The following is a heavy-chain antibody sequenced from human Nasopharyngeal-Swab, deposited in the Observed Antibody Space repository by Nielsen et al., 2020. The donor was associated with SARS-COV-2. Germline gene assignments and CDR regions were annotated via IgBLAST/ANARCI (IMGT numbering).Heavy chain of an antibody. J-gene: IGHJ5*02. CDR2: IYYSGST. Sequence: VRQMPGKGLEWIGSIYYSGSTYYNPSLKSRVTISVDTSKNQFSLKLSSVTAADTAVYYCARVLELRSGWFDPWGQGTLVTVSS. D-gene: IGHD1-7*01. CDR3: ARVLELRSGWFDP. V-gene: IGHV4-39*07.